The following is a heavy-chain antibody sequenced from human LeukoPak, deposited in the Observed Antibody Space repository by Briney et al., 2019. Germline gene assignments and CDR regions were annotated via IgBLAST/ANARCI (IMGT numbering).Heavy chain of an antibody. CDR2: FGSTGTI. V-gene: IGHV3-48*03. CDR3: ARSNGLRYFDR. J-gene: IGHJ4*02. D-gene: IGHD2-8*01. CDR1: GFTFSTYA. Sequence: PGGSLRLSCVASGFTFSTYAMNWIRQAPGKGLEWVAYFGSTGTIHYADSMRGRLTISRDNAEMSLFLHMNSLRVDDTAVYYCARSNGLRYFDRWGQGTLVTVSS.